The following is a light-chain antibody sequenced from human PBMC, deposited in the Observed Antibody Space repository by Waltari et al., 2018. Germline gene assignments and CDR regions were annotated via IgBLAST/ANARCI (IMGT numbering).Light chain of an antibody. CDR1: QSLSSS. Sequence: EIVLTQSPGTLSLSPGDRATLSGRASQSLSSSLAWYQQRPGQAPRLLIYDVSNRASGIPARFSGSGSGTDFTLTISSLEPEDFAVYYCQQRTNRPRMYTFGQGTKLEI. CDR2: DVS. V-gene: IGKV3-11*01. CDR3: QQRTNRPRMYT. J-gene: IGKJ2*01.